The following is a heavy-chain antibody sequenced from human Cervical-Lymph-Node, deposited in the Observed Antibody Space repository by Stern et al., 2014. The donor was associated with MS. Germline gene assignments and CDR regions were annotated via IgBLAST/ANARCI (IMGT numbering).Heavy chain of an antibody. CDR3: ARLVAPGGDAFDI. CDR1: GYRFTNYW. CDR2: IYPGDPDA. V-gene: IGHV5-51*01. D-gene: IGHD3-16*02. J-gene: IGHJ3*02. Sequence: VQLVESGGEMKKPGESLQISCQGSGYRFTNYWIGWVRQMPGKGLEWMGIIYPGDPDARDSRSFRGQVTISAKKSITTAYLKWPSLRAADTAIYYCARLVAPGGDAFDIWGQGTWVIVSS.